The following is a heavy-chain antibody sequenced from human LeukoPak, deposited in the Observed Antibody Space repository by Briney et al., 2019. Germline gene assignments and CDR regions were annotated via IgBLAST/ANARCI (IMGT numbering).Heavy chain of an antibody. CDR2: IYYSGST. J-gene: IGHJ5*02. V-gene: IGHV4-31*03. Sequence: SETLSLTCTVSGGSISSGGYYWSWIRQHPGKGLEWIGYIYYSGSTYYNPSLKSRVTISVDTSKNQFSLKLSSVTAADTAVYYRARAGVVPAARYWFDPWGQGTLVTVSS. CDR1: GGSISSGGYY. CDR3: ARAGVVPAARYWFDP. D-gene: IGHD2-2*01.